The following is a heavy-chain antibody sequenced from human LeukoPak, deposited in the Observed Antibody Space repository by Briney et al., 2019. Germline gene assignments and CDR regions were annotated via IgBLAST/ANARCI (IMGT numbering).Heavy chain of an antibody. CDR1: GFTFSSYE. CDR3: ARAFGYSSGWYGDYYYMDV. D-gene: IGHD6-19*01. J-gene: IGHJ6*03. CDR2: ISSSGSTI. V-gene: IGHV3-48*03. Sequence: QPGGSLRLSCAASGFTFSSYEMNWVRQAPGKGLEWVSYISSSGSTIYYADSVKGRFTISRDNAKNSLYLQMNSLRAEDTAVYYCARAFGYSSGWYGDYYYMDVWGKGTTVTVSS.